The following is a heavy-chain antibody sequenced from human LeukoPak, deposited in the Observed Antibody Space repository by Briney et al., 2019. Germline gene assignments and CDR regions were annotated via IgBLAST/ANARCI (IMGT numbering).Heavy chain of an antibody. Sequence: VWSLRLSGPAPGFPVSSHRITSVRQAPGKGLGCVLFFGSSSSYIYYADSVKGRFTISRDNAKNSLYLQMNSLTAEDTAVYYCAKREAPGDYYYYYGMDVWGQGTTVTVSS. J-gene: IGHJ6*02. CDR1: GFPVSSHR. D-gene: IGHD6-13*01. CDR2: FGSSSSYI. CDR3: AKREAPGDYYYYYGMDV. V-gene: IGHV3-21*04.